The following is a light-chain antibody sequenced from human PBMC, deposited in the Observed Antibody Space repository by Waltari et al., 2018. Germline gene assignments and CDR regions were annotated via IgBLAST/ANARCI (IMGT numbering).Light chain of an antibody. CDR2: GNN. CDR1: SSNLGAGHD. V-gene: IGLV1-40*01. J-gene: IGLJ3*02. CDR3: QSFDIRLSGGVV. Sequence: QSVLTQQPPMSGATGQRVTIPCTGSSSNLGAGHDVPWYQVFPGTAPKLLLYGNNTRPSGVPDRFSGSKSDTSASLAIGGLQAEDEADYYCQSFDIRLSGGVVFGGGTKVTVL.